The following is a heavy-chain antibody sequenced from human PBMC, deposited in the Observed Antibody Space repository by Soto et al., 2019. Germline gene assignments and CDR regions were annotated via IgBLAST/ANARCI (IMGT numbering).Heavy chain of an antibody. CDR1: RFTFSVYD. CDR3: ARNFGFWASDI. D-gene: IGHD3-3*01. Sequence: GGSLRLSCAASRFTFSVYDMNWVRQAPGKGLEWVSHISSRATTIYYADSVKGRFTISRDNAKNSLFLQMNSLRAEDTAVYFWARNFGFWASDIWGQGTMVTVSS. CDR2: ISSRATTI. J-gene: IGHJ3*02. V-gene: IGHV3-48*01.